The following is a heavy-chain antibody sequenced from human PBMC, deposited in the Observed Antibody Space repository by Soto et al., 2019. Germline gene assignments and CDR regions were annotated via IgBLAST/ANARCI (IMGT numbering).Heavy chain of an antibody. Sequence: EVQLVESGGGLVKPGGSLRLSCAASGFTFSTCSMNWVRQAPGKGLEWVSSISSSSSYIYYGDSVKGRFTISRDNAKNSLYLQMNSLRAEDTAVYYCAREPPRAAAGTYYYYGMGVWGQGTTVTVSS. J-gene: IGHJ6*02. CDR3: AREPPRAAAGTYYYYGMGV. V-gene: IGHV3-21*01. CDR2: ISSSSSYI. D-gene: IGHD6-13*01. CDR1: GFTFSTCS.